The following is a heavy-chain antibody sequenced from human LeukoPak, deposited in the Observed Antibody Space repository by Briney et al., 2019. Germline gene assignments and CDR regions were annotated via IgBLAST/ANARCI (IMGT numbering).Heavy chain of an antibody. D-gene: IGHD3-10*02. Sequence: QVQLVESGGGVVQPGRSLRLSCAASGFTFSSYGMHWVRQAPGKGLEWVAVISYDGSNKYYADSVKGRFTISRDNSKNTLYLQMNSLRAEDTAVYYCAKDVGGYYVPGHWFDYWGQGTLVTVSS. CDR3: AKDVGGYYVPGHWFDY. V-gene: IGHV3-30*18. J-gene: IGHJ4*02. CDR2: ISYDGSNK. CDR1: GFTFSSYG.